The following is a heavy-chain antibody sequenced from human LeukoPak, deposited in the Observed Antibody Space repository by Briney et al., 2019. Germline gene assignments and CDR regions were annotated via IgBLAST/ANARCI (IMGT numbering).Heavy chain of an antibody. Sequence: GALRLSCAASGFTFSSYNMNWVRQAPGKGLEWVSSISSSSSYIYYADSVKGRFTISRDNAKNSLYLQMNSLRAEDTAVYYCARDGFLMATHPYYFDYWGQGTLVTVSS. V-gene: IGHV3-21*01. J-gene: IGHJ4*02. CDR3: ARDGFLMATHPYYFDY. D-gene: IGHD5-24*01. CDR1: GFTFSSYN. CDR2: ISSSSSYI.